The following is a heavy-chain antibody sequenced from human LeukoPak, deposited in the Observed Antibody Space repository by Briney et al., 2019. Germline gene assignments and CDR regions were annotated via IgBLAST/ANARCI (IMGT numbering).Heavy chain of an antibody. CDR2: IYYSGST. CDR3: AGGGIVVVPAAIDGRDY. V-gene: IGHV4-39*01. Sequence: SETLSLTCTVSGGSISSSSYYWGWIRQPPGKGLEWIGSIYYSGSTYYNPSLKSRVTISVDTSKNQFSLKLSSVTAAGTAVYYCAGGGIVVVPAAIDGRDYWGQGTLVTVSS. J-gene: IGHJ4*02. CDR1: GGSISSSSYY. D-gene: IGHD2-2*02.